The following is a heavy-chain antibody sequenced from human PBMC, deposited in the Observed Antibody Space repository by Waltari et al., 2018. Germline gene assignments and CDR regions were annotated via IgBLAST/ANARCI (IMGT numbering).Heavy chain of an antibody. J-gene: IGHJ4*02. CDR1: GFTFSSYS. CDR3: ARDELDYYDSSGSDY. V-gene: IGHV3-21*01. CDR2: IRSSSSYI. D-gene: IGHD3-22*01. Sequence: EVQLMESGGGLVKPGGSLRLSCAASGFTFSSYSMNWVRQAPGKGLEWVSSIRSSSSYIYYADSVKGRFTSSRDKAKNSLYLQMNSLRAEDTAVYYCARDELDYYDSSGSDYWGQGTLVTVSS.